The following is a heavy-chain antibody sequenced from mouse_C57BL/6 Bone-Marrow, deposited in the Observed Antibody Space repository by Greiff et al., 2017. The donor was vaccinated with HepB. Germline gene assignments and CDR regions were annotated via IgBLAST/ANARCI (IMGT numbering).Heavy chain of an antibody. CDR1: GYTFTSYW. CDR3: ARVFDY. V-gene: IGHV1-50*01. Sequence: QVQLQQSGAELVKPGASVKLSCKASGYTFTSYWMQWVKQRPGQGLEWIGEIDPSDSYTNYNQKFKGKATLTVDTSSSTAYMQLSSLTSEDSAVYYCARVFDYWGQGTTLTVSS. J-gene: IGHJ2*01. CDR2: IDPSDSYT.